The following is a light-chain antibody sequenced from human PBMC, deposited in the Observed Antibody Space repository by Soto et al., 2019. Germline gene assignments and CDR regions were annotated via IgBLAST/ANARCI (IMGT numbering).Light chain of an antibody. J-gene: IGKJ5*01. CDR3: QVRSNWPPVT. Sequence: EIVLTQSPATLSLSPGERSTLSCRASQSVSSYLAWYQHKPGQAPRLLIYDASNRATGIPDRFSGSGSGPDFTLTSSRLAPEDFAVYYCQVRSNWPPVTFGQGTRLEIK. V-gene: IGKV3-11*01. CDR2: DAS. CDR1: QSVSSY.